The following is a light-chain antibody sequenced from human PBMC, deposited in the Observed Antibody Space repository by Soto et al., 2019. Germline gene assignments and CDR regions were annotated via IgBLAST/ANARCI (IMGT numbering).Light chain of an antibody. CDR3: QQYNAYSQA. CDR2: QAS. Sequence: DIQMTQSPSTLSASVGDRVTITCRASERVSRWLAWYQQKPGRTPKLLIYQASTLETGVTSRFSGSGSGTEFTLTISSLQPDDFATYYCQQYNAYSQAFGQGTKVEIK. V-gene: IGKV1-5*03. J-gene: IGKJ1*01. CDR1: ERVSRW.